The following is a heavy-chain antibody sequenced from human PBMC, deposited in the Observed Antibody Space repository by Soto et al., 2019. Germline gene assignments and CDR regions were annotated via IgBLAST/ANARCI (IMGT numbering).Heavy chain of an antibody. CDR1: GGSISSSNW. CDR2: IYHSGST. Sequence: SETLSLTCAVSGGSISSSNWWSWVRQPPGKGLEWIGEIYHSGSTNYNPSLKSRVTISVDKSKNQFSLKLSSVTAADTAVYYCARDPYYYDSSGTRVGFDYWDQGTLVTVSS. J-gene: IGHJ4*02. CDR3: ARDPYYYDSSGTRVGFDY. D-gene: IGHD3-22*01. V-gene: IGHV4-4*02.